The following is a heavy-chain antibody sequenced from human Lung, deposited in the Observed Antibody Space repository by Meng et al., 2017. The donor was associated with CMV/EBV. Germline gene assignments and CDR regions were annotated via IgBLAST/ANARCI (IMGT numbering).Heavy chain of an antibody. J-gene: IGHJ4*02. Sequence: GEXLKISCAASGFTFSDAWMSWVRQAPGKGLEWVGRVKSETDGGTRDYAAPVKDRFTISRDDSKNTLYLQMTNLKAEDTAICYCTTDWRWGQGALVTVSS. CDR3: TTDWR. V-gene: IGHV3-15*01. CDR2: VKSETDGGTR. CDR1: GFTFSDAW.